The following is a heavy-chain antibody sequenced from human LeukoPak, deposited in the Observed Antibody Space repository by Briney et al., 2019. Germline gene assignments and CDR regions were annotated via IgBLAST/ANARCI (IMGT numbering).Heavy chain of an antibody. CDR3: ARDRPDSTSPTTVGRFDP. J-gene: IGHJ5*02. Sequence: SETLSLTCSVSGDSISSGGFYWHWIRQHPEMGLEWIGYIYSTGTTYYNPSLTSRLTMSLDTSKNQFSLKVTSVTAADTAVYFCARDRPDSTSPTTVGRFDPWGQGTLVTVSS. CDR2: IYSTGTT. CDR1: GDSISSGGFY. V-gene: IGHV4-31*03. D-gene: IGHD2-2*01.